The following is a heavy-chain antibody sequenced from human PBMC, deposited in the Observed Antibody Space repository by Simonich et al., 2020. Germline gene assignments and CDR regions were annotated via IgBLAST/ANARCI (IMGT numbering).Heavy chain of an antibody. D-gene: IGHD5-12*01. Sequence: QPGGSLRLSCAASGFTFSSYEMNWVRQAPGKGLEWVSYISSSGSTIYYEDSVKGRFTISRDNAKNSLYLQMNSLRAEDTAVYYCAREKWLRFAFDIWGQGTMVTVSS. J-gene: IGHJ3*02. CDR2: ISSSGSTI. V-gene: IGHV3-48*03. CDR1: GFTFSSYE. CDR3: AREKWLRFAFDI.